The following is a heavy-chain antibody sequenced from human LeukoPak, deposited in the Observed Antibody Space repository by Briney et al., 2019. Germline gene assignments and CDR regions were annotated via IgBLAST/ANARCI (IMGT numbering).Heavy chain of an antibody. CDR2: IKQDGSEK. CDR1: GFTISNFW. J-gene: IGHJ5*02. D-gene: IGHD2-2*01. V-gene: IGHV3-7*01. CDR3: ARGPRKGVVVPAANNWFDP. Sequence: GGSLRLSCAASGFTISNFWMSWVRQAPGKGLEWAANIKQDGSEKKYVDSVKGRFTISRDNARNSLYLQMNSLRAEDTAVYYCARGPRKGVVVPAANNWFDPWGQGTLVTVSS.